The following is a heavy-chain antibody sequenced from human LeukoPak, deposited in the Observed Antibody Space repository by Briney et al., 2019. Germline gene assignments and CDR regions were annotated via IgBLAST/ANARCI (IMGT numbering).Heavy chain of an antibody. D-gene: IGHD6-25*01. CDR1: GDSVSTSGVA. Sequence: SQTLSLTCAISGDSVSTSGVAWNCVSQSPSRGLEWLGRTYYTSKWNTAYAVSVKSRIVVNPDTSKNQFSLQLNSVTSEDTAVYYCARGRASAFDVWGQGTMVTVSS. J-gene: IGHJ3*01. V-gene: IGHV6-1*01. CDR2: TYYTSKWNT. CDR3: ARGRASAFDV.